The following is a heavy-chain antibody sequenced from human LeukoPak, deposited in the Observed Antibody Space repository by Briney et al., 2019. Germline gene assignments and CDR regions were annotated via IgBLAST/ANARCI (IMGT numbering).Heavy chain of an antibody. J-gene: IGHJ4*02. CDR2: IIPIFGTA. CDR1: GGTFSSYA. D-gene: IGHD5-18*01. Sequence: SVKVSCKASGGTFSSYAISWVRQAPGQGLEWMGGIIPIFGTANYAQKFQGRVMITADESTSTAYMELSSLRSEDTAVYYCARGPRDTAMVTGWGQGTLVTVSS. V-gene: IGHV1-69*13. CDR3: ARGPRDTAMVTG.